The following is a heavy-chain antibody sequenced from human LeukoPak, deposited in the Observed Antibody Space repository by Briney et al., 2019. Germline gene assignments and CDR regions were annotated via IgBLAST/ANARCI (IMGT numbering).Heavy chain of an antibody. V-gene: IGHV3-43D*03. CDR3: AKGKNTGSYLSHVDY. CDR2: ISWDGGST. J-gene: IGHJ4*02. Sequence: GGSLRLSCAASGFTFDDYAMHWVRQAPGKGLEWVSLISWDGGSTYYADSVKGRFTISRDNSKNSLYLQMNSLRAEDTALYYCAKGKNTGSYLSHVDYWGQGTLVTVSS. D-gene: IGHD3-10*01. CDR1: GFTFDDYA.